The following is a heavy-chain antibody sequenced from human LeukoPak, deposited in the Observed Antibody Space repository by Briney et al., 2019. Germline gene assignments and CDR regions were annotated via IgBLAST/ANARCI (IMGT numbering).Heavy chain of an antibody. CDR2: INPNSGGT. D-gene: IGHD3-10*01. J-gene: IGHJ4*02. V-gene: IGHV1-2*02. CDR1: GYTFTGYY. CDR3: ARVMVRGVHPLGY. Sequence: GASVKVSCKASGYTFTGYYMHWVRQAPGQGLEWMGWINPNSGGTNYAQKFQGRVTMTRDTSISTAYMELSRLRSDDTAVYYCARVMVRGVHPLGYWGQGTLVTVSS.